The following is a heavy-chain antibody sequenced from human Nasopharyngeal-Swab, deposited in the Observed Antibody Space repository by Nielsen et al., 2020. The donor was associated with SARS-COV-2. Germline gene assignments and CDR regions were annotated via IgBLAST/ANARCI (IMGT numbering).Heavy chain of an antibody. V-gene: IGHV1-18*01. CDR2: ISGYNGKT. CDR3: AREGAMVRSYGMDV. Sequence: VGQAPGQGLEWMVWISGYNGKTNYAEKFQGRVTMTTDTSTYTAYMELRSLRSDDTAMYYCAREGAMVRSYGMDVWGQGTTVTVSS. D-gene: IGHD3-10*01. J-gene: IGHJ6*02.